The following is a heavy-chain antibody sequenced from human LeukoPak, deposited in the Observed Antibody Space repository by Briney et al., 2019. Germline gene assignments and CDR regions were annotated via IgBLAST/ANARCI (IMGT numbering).Heavy chain of an antibody. D-gene: IGHD5-12*01. J-gene: IGHJ4*02. CDR3: ARGRSTGYPYYFEY. CDR1: GYTFTSYD. V-gene: IGHV1-8*03. Sequence: ASVTVSCKSSGYTFTSYDINWVRQATGQGLEWMGWMNPNSGSTGYAQKFQGRVTITRNTSISTAYMELSGLRSEDTAVYYCARGRSTGYPYYFEYWGQGTLVTVSS. CDR2: MNPNSGST.